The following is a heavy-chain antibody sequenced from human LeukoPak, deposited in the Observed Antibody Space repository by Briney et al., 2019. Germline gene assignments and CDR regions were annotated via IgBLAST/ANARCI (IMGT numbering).Heavy chain of an antibody. Sequence: SVKVSCKASGGTFSSYAISWVRQAPGQGLEWMGGIIPIFGTANYAQKFQGRVTITADESTSTAYMELSSLRSEDTAVYYCARSLGYCSGGSCYRPAYNWFDPWGQGTLVTVSS. D-gene: IGHD2-15*01. CDR3: ARSLGYCSGGSCYRPAYNWFDP. J-gene: IGHJ5*02. CDR2: IIPIFGTA. V-gene: IGHV1-69*13. CDR1: GGTFSSYA.